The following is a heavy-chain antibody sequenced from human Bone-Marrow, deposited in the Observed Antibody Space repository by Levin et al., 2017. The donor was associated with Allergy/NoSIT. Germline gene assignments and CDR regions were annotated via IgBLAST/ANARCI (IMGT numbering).Heavy chain of an antibody. CDR3: ARRNVLAPGEDWFDP. CDR2: IYHSGST. J-gene: IGHJ5*02. D-gene: IGHD7-27*01. CDR1: DVSISSSNW. Sequence: PSETLSLTCGVSDVSISSSNWWTWVRQPPGKGLEWIGEIYHSGSTNYNPSLKSRVTISVEKSKNQFSLKLSSVTAADTAVYYCARRNVLAPGEDWFDPWGQGTLVTVSS. V-gene: IGHV4-4*02.